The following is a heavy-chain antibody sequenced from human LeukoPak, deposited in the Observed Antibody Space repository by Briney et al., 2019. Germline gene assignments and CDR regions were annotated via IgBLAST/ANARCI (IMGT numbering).Heavy chain of an antibody. Sequence: GGSLRLSCVASGFIFSDYYMSWIRQAPGKGLEWVSYISSSGSTIYYADSVKGRFTISRDNAKNSLYLQMNSLRAEDTAVYHCARAGTTYYYGYWDQGTLVTVSS. CDR3: ARAGTTYYYGY. J-gene: IGHJ4*02. CDR2: ISSSGSTI. CDR1: GFIFSDYY. D-gene: IGHD3-10*01. V-gene: IGHV3-11*01.